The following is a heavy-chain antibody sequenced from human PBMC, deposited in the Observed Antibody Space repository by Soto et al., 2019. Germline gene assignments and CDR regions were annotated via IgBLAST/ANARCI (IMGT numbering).Heavy chain of an antibody. CDR2: IYYSGST. CDR1: GGSISSSSYS. J-gene: IGHJ4*02. Sequence: SETLSLTFTVSGGSISSSSYSWGGIRQPPWKGLEWIGSIYYSGSTYYNPSLKSRVTISVGTSKNKLFLNLSSVTAADTAMYYCARHHVRGRTIAGAAEFWGQGTLVTVSS. CDR3: ARHHVRGRTIAGAAEF. D-gene: IGHD1-26*01. V-gene: IGHV4-39*01.